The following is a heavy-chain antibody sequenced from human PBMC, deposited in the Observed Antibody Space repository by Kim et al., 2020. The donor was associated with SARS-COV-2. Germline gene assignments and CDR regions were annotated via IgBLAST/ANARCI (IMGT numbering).Heavy chain of an antibody. D-gene: IGHD1-26*01. V-gene: IGHV4-34*01. CDR2: INHSGST. Sequence: SETLSLTCAVYGGSFSGYYWSWIRQPPGKGLEWIGEINHSGSTNYNPSLKSRVTISVDTSKNQFSLKLRSVTAADTAVYYCARSPLGVLIFDYWGQGTLVTVSS. CDR3: ARSPLGVLIFDY. J-gene: IGHJ4*02. CDR1: GGSFSGYY.